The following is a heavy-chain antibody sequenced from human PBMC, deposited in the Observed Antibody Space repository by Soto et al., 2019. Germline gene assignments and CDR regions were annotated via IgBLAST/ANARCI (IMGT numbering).Heavy chain of an antibody. J-gene: IGHJ4*02. CDR3: AGGQVRAFFDY. V-gene: IGHV3-66*01. D-gene: IGHD3-10*01. CDR1: GFSVSSNY. Sequence: VQLVESGGDLVQPGGSLRLSCVASGFSVSSNYMSWVRQAPGKVLEWVSILYSGVYTYYADAVKGRFSISRDTSTNILYRQMTNMTVDDTAVYYCAGGQVRAFFDYWGQGTLVTVSS. CDR2: LYSGVYT.